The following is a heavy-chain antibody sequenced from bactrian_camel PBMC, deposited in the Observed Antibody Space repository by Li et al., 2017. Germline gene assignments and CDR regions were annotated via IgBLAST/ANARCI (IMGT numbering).Heavy chain of an antibody. V-gene: IGHV3S53*01. Sequence: HVQLVESGGGSVQAGGSLLLSCTASEHPYYMGWFRQAPGKKREAVAGIRLEDGSTIYADSVKGRFNISQHNATNTVYLQMNSLKPEDAAMYYCAADLAYLDVCAQRMSGLDFDYEGQGTQVTVS. D-gene: IGHD2*01. CDR3: AADLAYLDVCAQRMSGLDFDY. CDR1: EHPYY. CDR2: IRLEDGST. J-gene: IGHJ6*01.